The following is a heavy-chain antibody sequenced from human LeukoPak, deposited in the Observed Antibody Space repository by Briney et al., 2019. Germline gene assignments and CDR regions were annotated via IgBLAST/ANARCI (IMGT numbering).Heavy chain of an antibody. CDR1: GGSISSGGYY. V-gene: IGHV4-31*03. J-gene: IGHJ5*02. Sequence: SETLSLTCTVSGGSISSGGYYRSWIRQHPGKGLEWIGYIYYSGSTYYNPSLKSRVTISVDTSKNQFSLKLSSVTAADTAVYYCARYCSGGPRRAWFDPWGQGTLVTVSS. CDR3: ARYCSGGPRRAWFDP. D-gene: IGHD2-15*01. CDR2: IYYSGST.